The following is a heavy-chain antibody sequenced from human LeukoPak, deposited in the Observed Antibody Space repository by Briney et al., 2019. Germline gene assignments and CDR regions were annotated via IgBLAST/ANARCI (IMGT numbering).Heavy chain of an antibody. CDR1: GFTFSSYS. Sequence: GGSLRLSCAASGFTFSSYSMNWVRQAPGKGLEWVSSISSSSSYIYYADSVKGRFTISRDNAKNSLYLQMNSLRAEDTAVYYCARDGEFYGRIYYFDYWGQGTLVTVSS. V-gene: IGHV3-21*01. J-gene: IGHJ4*02. D-gene: IGHD3-10*01. CDR2: ISSSSSYI. CDR3: ARDGEFYGRIYYFDY.